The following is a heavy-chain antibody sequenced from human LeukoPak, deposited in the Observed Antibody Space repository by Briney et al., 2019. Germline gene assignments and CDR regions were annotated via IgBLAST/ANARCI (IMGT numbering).Heavy chain of an antibody. CDR2: INSDGSST. CDR1: GFTFSSYW. J-gene: IGHJ4*02. D-gene: IGHD4-17*01. CDR3: ARVQIFYGDYLFDY. V-gene: IGHV3-74*01. Sequence: GGSLRLSCAASGFTFSSYWMHWVRQAPGKGLVWVSRINSDGSSTSYADSVKGRFTISRDNAKNTLYLQMNSLRAEDTAVYYCARVQIFYGDYLFDYWGQGTLVTVSS.